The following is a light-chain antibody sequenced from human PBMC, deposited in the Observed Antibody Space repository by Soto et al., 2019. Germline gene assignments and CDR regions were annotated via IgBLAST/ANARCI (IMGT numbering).Light chain of an antibody. CDR2: EVN. CDR3: CSYTGSNTWV. V-gene: IGLV2-14*01. Sequence: QSALTQPASVSGSPGQSITISCTGTSGDVGGYNYVSWYQQDPGKTPKLIIYEVNNRPSGVSNRFSGSKSGNTTSLAISRLQAEDEAGYYCCSYTGSNTWVFGGGTKLTVL. J-gene: IGLJ3*02. CDR1: SGDVGGYNY.